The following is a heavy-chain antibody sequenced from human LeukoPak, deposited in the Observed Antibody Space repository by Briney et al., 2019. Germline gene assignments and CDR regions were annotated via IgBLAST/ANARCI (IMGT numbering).Heavy chain of an antibody. CDR2: ISSSSSYI. Sequence: GGSLRLSCAASGFTFRSYSMNWVRQAPGKGLEWVSSISSSSSYIYYADSVKGRFTISRDNAKNSLYLQMNSLRAEDTAVYYCARASWGPKFYYFDYWGQGTLVTVSS. D-gene: IGHD7-27*01. CDR3: ARASWGPKFYYFDY. CDR1: GFTFRSYS. J-gene: IGHJ4*02. V-gene: IGHV3-21*01.